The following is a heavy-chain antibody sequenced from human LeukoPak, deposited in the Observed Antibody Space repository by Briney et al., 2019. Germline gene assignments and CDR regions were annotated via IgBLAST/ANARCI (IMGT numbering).Heavy chain of an antibody. CDR3: ARDRLYSSSSEDY. D-gene: IGHD6-6*01. Sequence: GGSLRLSCAASGFTFSSYEMNWVRQAPGKGLEWVSVIYSGGSTYYADSVKGRFTISRDNSKHTLYLQMNSLRVEDTAVYYCARDRLYSSSSEDYWGQGTLVTVSS. J-gene: IGHJ4*02. V-gene: IGHV3-53*01. CDR2: IYSGGST. CDR1: GFTFSSYE.